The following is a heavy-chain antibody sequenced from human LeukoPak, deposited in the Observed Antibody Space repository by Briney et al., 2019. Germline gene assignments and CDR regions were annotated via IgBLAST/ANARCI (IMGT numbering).Heavy chain of an antibody. D-gene: IGHD2-15*01. J-gene: IGHJ2*01. V-gene: IGHV3-21*01. CDR3: ARGDPLGYCSGGSCYAWYFDL. CDR2: ISSSSSYI. Sequence: PGGSLRLSCAASGFTFSSYSMNWVRQAPGKGLEWVSSISSSSSYIYYADSVKGRFTISRDNAKNSLYPQMNSLRAEDTAVYYRARGDPLGYCSGGSCYAWYFDLWGRGTLVTVSS. CDR1: GFTFSSYS.